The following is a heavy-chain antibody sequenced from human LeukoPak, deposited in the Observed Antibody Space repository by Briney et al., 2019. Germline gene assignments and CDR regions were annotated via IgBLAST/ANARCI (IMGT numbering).Heavy chain of an antibody. D-gene: IGHD3-10*01. Sequence: GGSLRLSCAASGFTFSSYWMHWVRQAPGRGLVWVSRINSDGSSTSYADSVKGRFTISRDNAKNMLYLQMNSLRPEDTAVYYCAKDLHSGASCYWGQGTLVTVPS. V-gene: IGHV3-74*01. CDR3: AKDLHSGASCY. J-gene: IGHJ4*02. CDR2: INSDGSST. CDR1: GFTFSSYW.